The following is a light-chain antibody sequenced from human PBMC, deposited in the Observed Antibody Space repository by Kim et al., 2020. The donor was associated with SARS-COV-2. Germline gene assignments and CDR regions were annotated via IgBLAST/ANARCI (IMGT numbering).Light chain of an antibody. J-gene: IGKJ2*01. Sequence: DIQMTQSPSTLSASVGDRVTITCRASQSINSWLAWYQQKPGKAPKLLIPDASNLESGVPSRFSGSGSGTEFTLTISSLQPDDFATYYCQQYDTYTTFAQGTKLDI. V-gene: IGKV1-5*01. CDR3: QQYDTYTT. CDR1: QSINSW. CDR2: DAS.